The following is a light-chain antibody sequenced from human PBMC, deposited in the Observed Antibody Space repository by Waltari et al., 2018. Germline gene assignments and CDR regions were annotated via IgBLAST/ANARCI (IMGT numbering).Light chain of an antibody. CDR1: QRLSRKY. J-gene: IGKJ2*01. CDR3: QQYESSVMYT. V-gene: IGKV3-20*01. Sequence: VLTQSPGTLSLSPGESATLSCRASQRLSRKYLVWYQQRPGQAPRLLLYGASSRAAGIPDRFSGSGSGTDFTLTISRLEPEDSEVYYCQQYESSVMYTFGQGTKLEIK. CDR2: GAS.